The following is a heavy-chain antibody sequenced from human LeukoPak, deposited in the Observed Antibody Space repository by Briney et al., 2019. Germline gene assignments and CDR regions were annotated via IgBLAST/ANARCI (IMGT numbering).Heavy chain of an antibody. J-gene: IGHJ4*02. CDR3: AKDLGIAAAGTWNFDY. CDR1: GYTFTSYG. CDR2: ISAYNGNT. V-gene: IGHV1-18*01. Sequence: ASVKVSCKASGYTFTSYGISWVRQAPGQGLEWMGWISAYNGNTNYAQKLQGRVTMTTDTSTSTAYMELRSLRSDDTAVYYCAKDLGIAAAGTWNFDYWGQGTLVTVSS. D-gene: IGHD6-13*01.